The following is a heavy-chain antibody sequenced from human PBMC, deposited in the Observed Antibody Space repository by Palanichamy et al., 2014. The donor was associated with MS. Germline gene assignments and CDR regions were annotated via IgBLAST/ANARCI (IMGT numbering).Heavy chain of an antibody. CDR1: GYTFTGYY. CDR2: INPNSGGT. Sequence: QVQLVQSGAEVKKPGASVKVSCKASGYTFTGYYMHWVRQAPGQGLEWMGRINPNSGGTNYAQKFQGRVTMTRDTSISTAYMELSRLRSDDTVVYYCARGYYDSSGYYQFDYWGQGTLVTVSS. D-gene: IGHD3-22*01. J-gene: IGHJ4*02. V-gene: IGHV1-2*05. CDR3: ARGYYDSSGYYQFDY.